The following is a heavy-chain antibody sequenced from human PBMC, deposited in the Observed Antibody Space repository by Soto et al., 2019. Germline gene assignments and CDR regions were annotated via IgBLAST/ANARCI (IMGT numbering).Heavy chain of an antibody. D-gene: IGHD6-13*01. V-gene: IGHV3-23*01. CDR2: ISGSGGST. J-gene: IGHJ4*02. CDR3: VIRASSSRNYYFDY. Sequence: AGGSLRLSCAASGFTFSSYAMSWVRQAPGKGLEWVSAISGSGGSTYYADSVKGRFTISRDNSKNTLYLQMNSLRAEDTAVYYCVIRASSSRNYYFDYWGQGTLVTVSS. CDR1: GFTFSSYA.